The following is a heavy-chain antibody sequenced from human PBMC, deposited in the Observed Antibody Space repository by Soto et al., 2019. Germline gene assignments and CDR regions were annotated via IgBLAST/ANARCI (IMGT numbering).Heavy chain of an antibody. J-gene: IGHJ6*02. CDR3: ARVGAVAGTGYYYYYYGMDV. V-gene: IGHV4-4*02. Sequence: SETLSLTCAVSGGSISSSNWWSWVRQPPGKGLEWIGEIYHSGSTSYNPSLKSRVTISVDKSKNQFSLKLSSVTAADTAVYYCARVGAVAGTGYYYYYYGMDVWGQGTTVT. CDR2: IYHSGST. CDR1: GGSISSSNW. D-gene: IGHD6-19*01.